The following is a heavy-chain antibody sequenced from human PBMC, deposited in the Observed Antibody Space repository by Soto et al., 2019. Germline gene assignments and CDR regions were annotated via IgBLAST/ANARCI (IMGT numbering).Heavy chain of an antibody. J-gene: IGHJ4*02. V-gene: IGHV2-5*02. Sequence: QITLNESGPTPVKPRQPLTLTCTFSGFSLTTSGVGAGWIRQSPGKAPEWLALIYWDDDKRYSPSLKSRLTITKATSKNQVVLTMADLDPADTATYYCAHRVLRTVFGLVTTTTIYFDFWGQGTPVAVSS. CDR2: IYWDDDK. D-gene: IGHD3-3*01. CDR3: AHRVLRTVFGLVTTTTIYFDF. CDR1: GFSLTTSGVG.